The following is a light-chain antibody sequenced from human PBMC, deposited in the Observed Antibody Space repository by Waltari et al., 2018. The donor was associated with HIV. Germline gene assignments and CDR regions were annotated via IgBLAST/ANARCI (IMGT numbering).Light chain of an antibody. CDR1: QTIGDY. Sequence: DIQLTQSPSPLSASVGDRVTITCRASQTIGDYVNWYQQKPGKPPKLLIYSATSLQPGVPSRFSGSGSGTDFALTISSLQPEDFVIYYCEQIYTFPLFSFGPGTKVDIK. CDR2: SAT. J-gene: IGKJ3*01. V-gene: IGKV1-39*01. CDR3: EQIYTFPLFS.